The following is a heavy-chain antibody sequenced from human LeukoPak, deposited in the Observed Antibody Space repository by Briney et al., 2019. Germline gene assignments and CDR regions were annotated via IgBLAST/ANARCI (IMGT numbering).Heavy chain of an antibody. CDR1: GGSISSYY. V-gene: IGHV4-59*06. D-gene: IGHD3-10*01. Sequence: SETLSLTCTVSGGSISSYYWSWIRQHPGKGLEWIGYIYYSGSTYYNPSLKSRVTMSVDTSKNQFSLKLSSVTAADTAVYYCARDPTYGSGSFFDYWGQGTLVTVSS. J-gene: IGHJ4*02. CDR2: IYYSGST. CDR3: ARDPTYGSGSFFDY.